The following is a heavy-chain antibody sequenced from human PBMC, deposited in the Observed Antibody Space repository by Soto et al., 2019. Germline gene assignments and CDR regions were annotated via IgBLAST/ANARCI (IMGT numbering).Heavy chain of an antibody. CDR1: GASIRSYY. CDR2: VYTSDYT. J-gene: IGHJ4*02. CDR3: ARGRSSVPRYYYGSGSRFDY. D-gene: IGHD3-10*01. Sequence: SETLSLTCSVSGASIRSYYWHWIRQPPGKGLEWIGYVYTSDYTRYSSSLKSRVTISVDTSKSQFYLRLNSVTAADTAVYYCARGRSSVPRYYYGSGSRFDYWGQRTLVTVSS. V-gene: IGHV4-4*08.